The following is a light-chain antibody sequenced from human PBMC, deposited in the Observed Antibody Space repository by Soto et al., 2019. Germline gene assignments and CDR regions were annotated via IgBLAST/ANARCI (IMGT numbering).Light chain of an antibody. J-gene: IGLJ2*01. Sequence: QSVLTQPSSASGTPGQGVTFSCSGSSSNIGTNYVYWYQQLPGTAPKLLIYSNNLRPSGIPDRFSGSKSGTSASLAISGLQSEXEADYYCAAWDDSLSGLVFGGGTKLTVL. V-gene: IGLV1-47*01. CDR1: SSNIGTNY. CDR2: SNN. CDR3: AAWDDSLSGLV.